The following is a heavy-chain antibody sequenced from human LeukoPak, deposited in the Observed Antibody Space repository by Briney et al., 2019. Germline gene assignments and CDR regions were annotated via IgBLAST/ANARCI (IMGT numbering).Heavy chain of an antibody. CDR3: ARNPRRYYFDY. CDR1: GFTFSSYA. CDR2: ISYDGSNK. J-gene: IGHJ4*02. D-gene: IGHD3-10*01. Sequence: RSLRLSCAASGFTFSSYAMHWVRQAPGKGLEWVAVISYDGSNKYYADSVKGRFTISRDNSKNTLYLQMNSLRAEDTAVYYCARNPRRYYFDYWGQGTLVTVSS. V-gene: IGHV3-30-3*01.